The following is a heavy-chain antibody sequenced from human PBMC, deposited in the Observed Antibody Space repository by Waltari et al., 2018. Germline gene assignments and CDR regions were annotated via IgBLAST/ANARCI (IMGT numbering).Heavy chain of an antibody. CDR3: ARLSVEMATSFDY. J-gene: IGHJ4*02. D-gene: IGHD5-12*01. CDR1: GGSISSRSYY. V-gene: IGHV4-39*01. Sequence: QLQLQESGPGLVKPSETLSLTCTVSGGSISSRSYYWGWIRQPPGKGLEWIGSIYYSGSTYYNPSLKSRVTISVDTSKNQFSLKLSSVTAADTAVYYCARLSVEMATSFDYWGQGTLVTVSS. CDR2: IYYSGST.